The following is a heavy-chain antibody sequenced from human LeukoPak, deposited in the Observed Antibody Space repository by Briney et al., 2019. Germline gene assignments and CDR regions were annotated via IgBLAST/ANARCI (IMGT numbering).Heavy chain of an antibody. CDR1: GGSISSSSHY. D-gene: IGHD4-17*01. V-gene: IGHV4-39*01. Sequence: SETLSLTCTVSGGSISSSSHYWGWIRQPPGKGLEWIGSIYYSGSTYYNPSLKSRVTISVDTSKNQFSLKLSSVTAADTAVYYCARLPWYGDYYYYYYMDVWGKGTTVTISS. CDR2: IYYSGST. CDR3: ARLPWYGDYYYYYYMDV. J-gene: IGHJ6*03.